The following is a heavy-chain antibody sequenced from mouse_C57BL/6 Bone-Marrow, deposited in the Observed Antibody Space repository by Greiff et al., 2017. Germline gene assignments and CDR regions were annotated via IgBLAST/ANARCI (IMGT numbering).Heavy chain of an antibody. Sequence: EVKVVESGEGLVKPGGSLKLSCAASGFTFSSYAMSWVRQTPEKRLEWVAYISSGGDYIYYADTVKGRFTISRDNARNTLYLQMSSLKSEDTAMYYCMGYYLPWFAYWGQGTLVTVSA. CDR2: ISSGGDYI. J-gene: IGHJ3*01. V-gene: IGHV5-9-1*02. CDR3: MGYYLPWFAY. CDR1: GFTFSSYA. D-gene: IGHD3-1*01.